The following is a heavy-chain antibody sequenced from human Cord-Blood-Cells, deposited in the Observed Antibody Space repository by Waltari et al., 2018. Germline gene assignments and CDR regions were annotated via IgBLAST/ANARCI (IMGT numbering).Heavy chain of an antibody. Sequence: QVQLVESGGGVVQPGRSLRLSCAASGFTFSSYAMHWVRQAPGKGLGCVAVISYDGSNKYYADSGKGRFTISRDNSKNTLYLQMNSLRAEDTAVYYCAVQLWLNGFDYWGQGTLVTVSS. V-gene: IGHV3-30-3*01. D-gene: IGHD5-18*01. CDR2: ISYDGSNK. CDR3: AVQLWLNGFDY. CDR1: GFTFSSYA. J-gene: IGHJ4*02.